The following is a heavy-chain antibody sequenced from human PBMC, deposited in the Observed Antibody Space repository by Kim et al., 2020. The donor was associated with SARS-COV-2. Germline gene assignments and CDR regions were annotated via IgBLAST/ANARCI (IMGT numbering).Heavy chain of an antibody. Sequence: ASVKVSCKASGYTFTGYYMHWVRQAPGQGLEWMGRINPNSGGTNYAQKFQGRVTMTRDTSISTAYMELSRLRSDDTAVYYCARNLRYFDWLLSLDYWGQGTLVTVSS. D-gene: IGHD3-9*01. J-gene: IGHJ4*02. CDR2: INPNSGGT. CDR1: GYTFTGYY. CDR3: ARNLRYFDWLLSLDY. V-gene: IGHV1-2*06.